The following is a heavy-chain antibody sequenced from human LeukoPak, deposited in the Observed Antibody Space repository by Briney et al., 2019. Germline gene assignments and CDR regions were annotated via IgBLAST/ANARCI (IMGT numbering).Heavy chain of an antibody. Sequence: ASVKVSCKASGGTFSSYAISWVRQAPGQGLEWMGRIIPILGIANYAQKFQGRVTITADKSTSTAYMGLSSLRSEDTAVYYCAKGARLRLGEDFDYWGQGTLVTVSS. J-gene: IGHJ4*02. CDR1: GGTFSSYA. CDR3: AKGARLRLGEDFDY. V-gene: IGHV1-69*04. D-gene: IGHD3-16*01. CDR2: IIPILGIA.